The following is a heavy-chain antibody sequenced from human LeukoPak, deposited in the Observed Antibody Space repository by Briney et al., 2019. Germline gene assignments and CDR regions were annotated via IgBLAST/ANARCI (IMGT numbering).Heavy chain of an antibody. D-gene: IGHD1-26*01. CDR2: IYHSGST. J-gene: IGHJ4*02. Sequence: SETLSLTCTVSGGSISSGGYYWRWIRQPPGKGLEWIGYIYHSGSTYYNPSLKSRVTISVDRSKNQFSLKLSSVTAADTAVYYCARGGRWELPDYWGQGTLVTVSS. V-gene: IGHV4-30-2*01. CDR1: GGSISSGGYY. CDR3: ARGGRWELPDY.